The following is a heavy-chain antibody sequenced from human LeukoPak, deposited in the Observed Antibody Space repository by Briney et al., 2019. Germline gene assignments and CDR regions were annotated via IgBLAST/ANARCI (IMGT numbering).Heavy chain of an antibody. CDR1: GFTFSSYV. J-gene: IGHJ4*02. CDR2: ISGSGGGT. D-gene: IGHD3-10*01. CDR3: AKDFVRLNYYDSGSYADY. Sequence: GGSLRLACAASGFTFSSYVMSWVRQAPGGGREWVSAISGSGGGTYYADSVKGRFTISRDNSKNTLYLQMNSLRAEDTAVYYCAKDFVRLNYYDSGSYADYWGQGTLVTVSS. V-gene: IGHV3-23*01.